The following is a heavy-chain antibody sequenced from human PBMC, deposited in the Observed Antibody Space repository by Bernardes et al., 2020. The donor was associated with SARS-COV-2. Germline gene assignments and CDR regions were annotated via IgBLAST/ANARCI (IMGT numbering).Heavy chain of an antibody. V-gene: IGHV5-51*01. CDR2: MYPAYSDS. CDR3: VRQLHTTSRNQPFDS. J-gene: IGHJ4*02. CDR1: GYTFTRFW. D-gene: IGHD1-1*01. Sequence: GGVLKIPRKGSGYTFTRFWIGWVRPLPGKGLEWLGIMYPAYSDSRYSPSFQGHVTFPADKSIDTAYQQWSRLRASDTDMYYCVRQLHTTSRNQPFDSWGQGTLVTV.